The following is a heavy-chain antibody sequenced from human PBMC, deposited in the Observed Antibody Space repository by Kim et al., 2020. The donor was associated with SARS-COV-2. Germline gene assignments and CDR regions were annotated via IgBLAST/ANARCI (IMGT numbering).Heavy chain of an antibody. Sequence: SVKGRFTISRDNAKNSLYLQMNSLRDEDTAVYYCARDLKRGYSSSSKSDYWGQGTLVTVSS. J-gene: IGHJ4*02. CDR3: ARDLKRGYSSSSKSDY. V-gene: IGHV3-48*02. D-gene: IGHD6-6*01.